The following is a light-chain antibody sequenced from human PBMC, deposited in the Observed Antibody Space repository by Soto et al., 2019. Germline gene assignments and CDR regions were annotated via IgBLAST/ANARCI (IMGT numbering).Light chain of an antibody. CDR2: SNN. CDR1: SSNIGNSA. J-gene: IGLJ3*02. V-gene: IGLV1-44*01. CDR3: AAWDDSLNGPV. Sequence: QSVLTQPPSASGTPGQRVTISCSGSSSNIGNSAVNWYQQLPRTAPKLLIYSNNQRPSGVPDRFSGSKSGTSASLAISGLQSEDEADYYCAAWDDSLNGPVFGGGTKLTVL.